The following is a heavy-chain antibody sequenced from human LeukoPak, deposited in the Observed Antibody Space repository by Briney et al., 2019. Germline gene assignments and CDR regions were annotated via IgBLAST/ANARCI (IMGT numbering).Heavy chain of an antibody. D-gene: IGHD1-26*01. Sequence: SETLSLTCTVSGVSVGSAGYYWSWIRQPPGGGLEWIGYIYYISNTNYNPSLKSRVTMSLNPSGNQFSLKLDSVTAADTAMYYCARTQSQSGSYRYYFGYWGQGTLVTVSS. J-gene: IGHJ4*02. CDR3: ARTQSQSGSYRYYFGY. CDR2: IYYISNT. V-gene: IGHV4-61*08. CDR1: GVSVGSAGYY.